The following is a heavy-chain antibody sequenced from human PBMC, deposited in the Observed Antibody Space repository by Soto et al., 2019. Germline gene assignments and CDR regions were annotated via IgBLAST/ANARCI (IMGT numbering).Heavy chain of an antibody. V-gene: IGHV3-30*18. CDR3: AKAETSSWYGSFDY. Sequence: QVQLVESGGGVVQPGRSLRLSCAASGCTFSSYGMHWVRQAPGKGLEWVAVISYDGSNKYYADSVKGRFTISRDNSKNTLYLQMNSLRAEDTAVYYCAKAETSSWYGSFDYWGQGTLVTVSS. D-gene: IGHD6-13*01. CDR1: GCTFSSYG. CDR2: ISYDGSNK. J-gene: IGHJ4*02.